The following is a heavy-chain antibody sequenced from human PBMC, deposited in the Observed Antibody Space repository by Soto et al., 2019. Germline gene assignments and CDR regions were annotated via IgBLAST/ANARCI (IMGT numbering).Heavy chain of an antibody. D-gene: IGHD6-25*01. CDR2: IHAGNGNT. V-gene: IGHV1-3*01. CDR3: ARDHQGLQDNDYSYYAMEV. CDR1: GHIFPSYA. Sequence: ASVKVSFKASGHIFPSYAMQWVRQAPGQRLEWMGWIHAGNGNTKCSQKFQGRVTSTRDTAASTAYMELSRLRSEDTAVYFCARDHQGLQDNDYSYYAMEVWGQGTTVTVSS. J-gene: IGHJ6*02.